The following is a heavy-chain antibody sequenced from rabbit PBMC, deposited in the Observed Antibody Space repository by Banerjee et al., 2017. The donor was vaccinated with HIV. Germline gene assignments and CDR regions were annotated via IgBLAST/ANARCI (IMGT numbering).Heavy chain of an antibody. J-gene: IGHJ4*01. CDR3: ARDLAGVIGWNFNL. CDR1: GFSFSNKYV. V-gene: IGHV1S45*01. Sequence: QEQLEESGGGLVQPEGSLTLTCTASGFSFSNKYVMCWVRQAPGNGLEWIACISTGSSGVTYYASWAKGRFTISKSSSTTVTLQMTSLTAADTATYFCARDLAGVIGWNFNLWGQGTLVTVS. D-gene: IGHD4-1*01. CDR2: ISTGSSGVT.